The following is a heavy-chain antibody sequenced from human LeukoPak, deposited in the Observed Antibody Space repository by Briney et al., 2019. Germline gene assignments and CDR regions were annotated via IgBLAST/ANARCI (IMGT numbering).Heavy chain of an antibody. D-gene: IGHD3-22*01. CDR2: IISKTDGGTT. Sequence: GGSLRLSCAPSGFTFCKAWMCSGPHALGGGLWWVCRIISKTDGGTTDYAASVKGRFTISRDNSKNTLYLQMNSLKAEDTAVYYCTTVLYDSRHLVDYWGQGTLVTVSS. CDR3: TTVLYDSRHLVDY. V-gene: IGHV3-15*01. CDR1: GFTFCKAW. J-gene: IGHJ4*02.